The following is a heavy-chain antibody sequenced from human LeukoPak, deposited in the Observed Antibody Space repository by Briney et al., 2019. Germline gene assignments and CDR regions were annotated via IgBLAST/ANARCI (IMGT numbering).Heavy chain of an antibody. CDR3: ARDPYDILTGYYGGGAFDI. CDR2: ISAYNGNT. Sequence: ASVKVSCKASGYTFTSYGISWVRQAPGQGLEWMGWISAYNGNTNYAQKLQGRVTMTTDTSTSTAYMELRSLRSVDTAVYYCARDPYDILTGYYGGGAFDIWGQGTMVTVSS. V-gene: IGHV1-18*04. D-gene: IGHD3-9*01. J-gene: IGHJ3*02. CDR1: GYTFTSYG.